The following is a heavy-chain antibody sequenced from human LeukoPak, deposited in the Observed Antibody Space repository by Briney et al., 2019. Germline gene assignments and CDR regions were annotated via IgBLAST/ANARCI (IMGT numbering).Heavy chain of an antibody. D-gene: IGHD2-21*01. J-gene: IGHJ4*02. CDR1: GFPFMNYA. V-gene: IGHV3-23*01. Sequence: GGSLSLSCVASGFPFMNYAMSWVRQAPGKGLESVSTISGSASDTHYADSVKGRFTISRDNSKNTLYLHMDSLRADDTAVYYCAKDGEDWGQGTLVTVSS. CDR3: AKDGED. CDR2: ISGSASDT.